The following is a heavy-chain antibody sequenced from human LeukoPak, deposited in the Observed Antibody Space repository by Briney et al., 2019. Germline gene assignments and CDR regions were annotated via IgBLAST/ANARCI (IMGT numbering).Heavy chain of an antibody. V-gene: IGHV1-69*04. J-gene: IGHJ3*02. Sequence: GASVKVSCKAGGGTFSKSGISWVRQAPGQGLEWLGRVIPIFGVANYAQNFEGRVMITADKSTDTAYMELSSLRSEDTAVYYCATSSGWYSPDAFDIWGQGTMVTVSS. CDR1: GGTFSKSG. CDR3: ATSSGWYSPDAFDI. D-gene: IGHD6-19*01. CDR2: VIPIFGVA.